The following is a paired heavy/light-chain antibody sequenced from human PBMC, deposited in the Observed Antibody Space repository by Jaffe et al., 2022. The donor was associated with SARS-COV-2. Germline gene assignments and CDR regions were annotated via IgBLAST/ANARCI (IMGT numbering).Heavy chain of an antibody. CDR3: ATNIVAIKIVGYGMDV. Sequence: QVQLVQSGAEVKKPGASVKVSCKASGYTFTSYAMHWVRQAPGQRLEWMGWINGGNGNTKYSQKFQGRVTITRDTSASTAYMELSSLRSEDTAVYYCATNIVAIKIVGYGMDVWGQGTTVTVSS. V-gene: IGHV1-3*01. J-gene: IGHJ6*02. CDR2: INGGNGNT. D-gene: IGHD5-12*01. CDR1: GYTFTSYA.
Light chain of an antibody. V-gene: IGLV2-14*01. CDR1: SSDVGGYNY. Sequence: QSALTQPASVSGSPGQSITISCTGTSSDVGGYNYVSWYQQHPGKAPKLMIYDVSDRPSGVSNRFSGSKSGNTASLTISGLQAEDEADYYCNSYTSTSTLVFGTGTKVTVL. CDR3: NSYTSTSTLV. CDR2: DVS. J-gene: IGLJ1*01.